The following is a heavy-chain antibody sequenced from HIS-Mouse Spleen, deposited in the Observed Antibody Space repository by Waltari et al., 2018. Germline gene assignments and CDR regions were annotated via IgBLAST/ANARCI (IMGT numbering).Heavy chain of an antibody. D-gene: IGHD6-13*01. CDR3: ARDRSSSWYAFDI. CDR1: GYTFTGYY. J-gene: IGHJ3*02. V-gene: IGHV1-2*02. Sequence: VQLVQSGAEVKKPGASVKVSCKAPGYTFTGYYMHWVRQAPGQGLEWMEWINPNSGGTNYAQKFQGRVTMTRDTSISTAYMELSRLRSDETAVYYCARDRSSSWYAFDIWGQGTMVTVSS. CDR2: INPNSGGT.